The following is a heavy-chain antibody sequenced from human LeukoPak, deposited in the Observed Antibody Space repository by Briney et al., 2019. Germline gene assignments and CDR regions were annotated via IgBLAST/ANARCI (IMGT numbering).Heavy chain of an antibody. V-gene: IGHV3-9*03. CDR1: GFTFSSYW. J-gene: IGHJ4*02. CDR3: AKAHLDDDYAFDY. CDR2: ISWNSGSI. D-gene: IGHD4-17*01. Sequence: PGGSLRLSCAASGFTFSSYWMHWVRHGPGKGLEWVSGISWNSGSIGYADSVKGRFTISRDNAKNSLYLQMNSLGAEDMALYYCAKAHLDDDYAFDYWGQGTLVTVSS.